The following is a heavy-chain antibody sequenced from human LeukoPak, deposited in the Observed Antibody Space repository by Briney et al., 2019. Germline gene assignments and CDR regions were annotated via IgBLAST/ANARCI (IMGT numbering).Heavy chain of an antibody. CDR2: ISSGSSNI. CDR1: AVTFRTYS. CDR3: AKSSGWYSNWFDP. V-gene: IGHV3-48*01. Sequence: GGSLRLSCAASAVTFRTYSMNWVRQAPGQGLEWVSYISSGSSNIYYADSVKGRLTISRDNAKSSLYLQMNSLRAEDTAVYYCAKSSGWYSNWFDPWGQGTLVTVSS. D-gene: IGHD6-19*01. J-gene: IGHJ5*02.